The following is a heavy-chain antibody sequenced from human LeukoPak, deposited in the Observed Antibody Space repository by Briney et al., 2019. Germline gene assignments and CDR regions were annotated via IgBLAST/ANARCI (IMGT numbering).Heavy chain of an antibody. CDR1: GGSVTDYY. V-gene: IGHV4-59*08. CDR2: IYYTGT. CDR3: ARQERWQGHFDY. J-gene: IGHJ4*02. D-gene: IGHD5-24*01. Sequence: SETLSLTCTVSGGSVTDYYWSWIRQSPGKGLEWIGYIYYTGTSYNPSLKSRVTISADTSKNQFSLKLISVTAADTAVYYCARQERWQGHFDYWGQGTLVTVSS.